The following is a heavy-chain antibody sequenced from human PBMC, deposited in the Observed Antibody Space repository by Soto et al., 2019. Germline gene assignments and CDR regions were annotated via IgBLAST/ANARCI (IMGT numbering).Heavy chain of an antibody. CDR3: ASWVVRGVVTNYFDY. CDR1: GGSISSGDYY. CDR2: IYYSGNT. D-gene: IGHD3-10*01. J-gene: IGHJ4*02. Sequence: SETLSLTCTVSGGSISSGDYYWSWIRQPPGKGLEWIGYIYYSGNTFYNPSLKSRVTVSVDTSKNQFSLKLSSVTAADTAVYYCASWVVRGVVTNYFDYWGQGTLVTVSS. V-gene: IGHV4-30-4*01.